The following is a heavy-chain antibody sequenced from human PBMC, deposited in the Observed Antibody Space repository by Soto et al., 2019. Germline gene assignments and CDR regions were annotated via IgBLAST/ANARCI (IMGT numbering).Heavy chain of an antibody. V-gene: IGHV3-23*01. CDR3: AKAEPDIVVVPAALSFDY. CDR2: ISGSGGST. CDR1: GFTFSSYA. Sequence: GGSLRLSCAASGFTFSSYAMSWVRQAPGKGLEWVSAISGSGGSTYYADSVKGRFTISRDNSKNTLYLQMNSLRAEDTAVYYCAKAEPDIVVVPAALSFDYWGQGTLVTVSS. D-gene: IGHD2-2*01. J-gene: IGHJ4*02.